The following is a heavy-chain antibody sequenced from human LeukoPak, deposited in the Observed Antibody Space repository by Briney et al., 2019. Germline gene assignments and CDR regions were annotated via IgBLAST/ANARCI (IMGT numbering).Heavy chain of an antibody. J-gene: IGHJ4*02. Sequence: PSETLSLTCTVYGGSFSGYYWSWIRQPPGRGLEWIGEINHSGSTNYNPSLKSRVTISVDTSKNQFYMKLRSVTAADTAVYYCARAVGSFDWLPLFDFWGQGALVTVSS. CDR1: GGSFSGYY. CDR2: INHSGST. V-gene: IGHV4-34*01. D-gene: IGHD3-9*01. CDR3: ARAVGSFDWLPLFDF.